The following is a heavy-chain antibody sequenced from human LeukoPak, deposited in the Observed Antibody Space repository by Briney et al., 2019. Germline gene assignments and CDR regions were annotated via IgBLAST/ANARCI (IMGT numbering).Heavy chain of an antibody. CDR1: GFTFSNSW. V-gene: IGHV3-7*01. Sequence: GGSLRLSCAGSGFTFSNSWMGWVRQAPGKGLEWVANVQHIGGETYYVDSVKGRFTISRDNAKNSVYLQMDSLGADDTAVYYCATYSILNAREFRYWGQGTLVTVTS. D-gene: IGHD4-11*01. CDR3: ATYSILNAREFRY. CDR2: VQHIGGET. J-gene: IGHJ1*01.